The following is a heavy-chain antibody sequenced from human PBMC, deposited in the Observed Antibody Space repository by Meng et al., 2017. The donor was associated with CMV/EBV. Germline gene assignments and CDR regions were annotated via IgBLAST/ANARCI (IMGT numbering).Heavy chain of an antibody. CDR1: GGSISSGGYY. V-gene: IGHV4-31*03. CDR2: IYDSGST. J-gene: IGHJ6*02. D-gene: IGHD3-10*01. CDR3: ARDNPRTGDLDV. Sequence: LRLSCTVSGGSISSGGYYWSWTRQHPGKGLEWIGYIYDSGSTYYNPSPKSRVTISVDTSKNQFSLKLSSVTAADTAVYYCARDNPRTGDLDVWGQGTTVTVSS.